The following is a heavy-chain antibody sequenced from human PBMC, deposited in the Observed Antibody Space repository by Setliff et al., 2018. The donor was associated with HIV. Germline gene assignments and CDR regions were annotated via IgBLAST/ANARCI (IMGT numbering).Heavy chain of an antibody. CDR2: ISAYNGNT. Sequence: GASVKVSCKASGYTFTSYGISWVRQAPGQGLEWMGWISAYNGNTNYAQKFQGRVTITRNTSITTAYMELSSLRSEDTAIYYCARGRGPSRFDYWGQGTLVTVSS. V-gene: IGHV1-18*01. CDR1: GYTFTSYG. CDR3: ARGRGPSRFDY. J-gene: IGHJ4*01.